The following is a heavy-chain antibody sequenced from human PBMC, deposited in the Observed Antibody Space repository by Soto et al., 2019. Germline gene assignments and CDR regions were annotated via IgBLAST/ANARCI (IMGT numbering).Heavy chain of an antibody. D-gene: IGHD2-2*01. CDR1: GFTFSSYS. CDR3: ARVESCSSTSCYGFDYYYYMDV. V-gene: IGHV3-21*01. J-gene: IGHJ6*03. CDR2: ISSSSSYI. Sequence: EVQLVESGGGLVKPGGSLRLSCAASGFTFSSYSMNWVRQAPGKGLEWVSSISSSSSYIYYADSVKGRFTISRDNAKNSLYLQMNSLRAEDTAVYYCARVESCSSTSCYGFDYYYYMDVWGKGTMVTVSS.